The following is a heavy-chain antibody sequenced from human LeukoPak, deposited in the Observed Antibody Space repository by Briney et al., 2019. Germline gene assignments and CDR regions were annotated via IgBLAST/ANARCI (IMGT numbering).Heavy chain of an antibody. CDR3: AGDDTDAFDI. D-gene: IGHD3-22*01. V-gene: IGHV4-59*01. CDR2: VFYTGST. Sequence: PSKTLSLTCTVSGASMSSYYWNWIRQPPGKGLEWIGYVFYTGSTNYNPSPKGRVTISIDMSKNQFSLNLSSVTAADTAVYYCAGDDTDAFDIWGQGTMVTVSS. CDR1: GASMSSYY. J-gene: IGHJ3*02.